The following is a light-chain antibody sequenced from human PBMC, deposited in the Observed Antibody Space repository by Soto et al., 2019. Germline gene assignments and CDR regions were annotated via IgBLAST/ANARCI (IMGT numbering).Light chain of an antibody. Sequence: GGSLWDRSTINSKSSQSVLYSSNNKNYLAWYQQKPGQPPKLLIYWASTRESGVPDRFSGSGSGTDFTLTIRSLQAEDVAVSNYQQSYTSPRTDGQGTKVDIK. CDR1: QSVLYSSNNKNY. CDR2: WAS. CDR3: QQSYTSPRT. V-gene: IGKV4-1*01. J-gene: IGKJ1*01.